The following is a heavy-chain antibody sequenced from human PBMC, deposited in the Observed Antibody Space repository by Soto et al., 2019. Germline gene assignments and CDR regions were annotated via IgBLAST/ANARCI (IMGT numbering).Heavy chain of an antibody. CDR3: ARLPGVRGVFDGFNV. J-gene: IGHJ3*01. D-gene: IGHD3-10*01. CDR1: GYSFAVYW. Sequence: GESLKLSCKGSGYSFAVYWIGWVLQMPGKGLDWMGVIYPGDSDTRYSPSFHGQVTISADKSISTAYLQWSSLKASDTAMYFCARLPGVRGVFDGFNVWGQGTMVTVSS. CDR2: IYPGDSDT. V-gene: IGHV5-51*01.